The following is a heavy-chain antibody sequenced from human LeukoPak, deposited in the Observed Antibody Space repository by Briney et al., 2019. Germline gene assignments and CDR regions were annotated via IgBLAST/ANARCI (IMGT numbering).Heavy chain of an antibody. Sequence: GESLKISCAASGFTFSSYAMSWVRQAPGKGLEWVSVIYSDGSTYYADSVKGRFTISRDNSKNTLSLQMNSLRVEDTAVYYCARAGYCSTTSCYALRYWGQGNLVTVSS. CDR2: IYSDGST. J-gene: IGHJ4*02. V-gene: IGHV3-53*01. CDR3: ARAGYCSTTSCYALRY. CDR1: GFTFSSYA. D-gene: IGHD2-2*01.